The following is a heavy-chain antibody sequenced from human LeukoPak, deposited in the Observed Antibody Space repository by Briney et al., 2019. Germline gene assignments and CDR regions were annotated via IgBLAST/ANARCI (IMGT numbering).Heavy chain of an antibody. CDR1: GFTFSSSA. J-gene: IGHJ4*02. CDR3: ARGFGGQEVYDY. D-gene: IGHD2-15*01. Sequence: GSLRLSCAASGFTFSSSAMSWIRQPAGKGLEWIGRVYTSGGTNYNPSLQSRVTISVDTSKNQFSLNLSSVTAADTAVYYCARGFGGQEVYDYWGQGTLVTVSS. CDR2: VYTSGGT. V-gene: IGHV4-4*07.